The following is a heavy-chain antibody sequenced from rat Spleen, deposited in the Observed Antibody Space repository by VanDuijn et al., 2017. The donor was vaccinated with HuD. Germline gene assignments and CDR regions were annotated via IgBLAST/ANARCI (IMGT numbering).Heavy chain of an antibody. V-gene: IGHV5-25*01. D-gene: IGHD1-11*01. CDR2: ITSGGSNT. CDR1: GFTFNSFS. Sequence: EVQLVESGGNLVQPGRSLRLSCAASGFTFNSFSMTWVRQAPKKGLEWVATITSGGSNTYYPDSVKGRFTISRDNAKNTLYLQMDSLNSEDTATYYCAKAGGGSSYFDYWGQGTLVTVSS. J-gene: IGHJ3*01. CDR3: AKAGGGSSYFDY.